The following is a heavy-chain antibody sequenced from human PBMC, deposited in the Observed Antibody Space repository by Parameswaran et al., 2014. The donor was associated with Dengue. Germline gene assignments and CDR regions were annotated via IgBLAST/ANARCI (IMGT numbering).Heavy chain of an antibody. CDR3: ARSFPDTAPIDY. Sequence: ASETLSLTCTVSGGSISSSSYYWGWIRQPPGKGLEWIGSIYYSGSTYYNPSLKSRVTISVDTSKNQFSLKLSSVTAADTAVYYCARSFPDTAPIDYWGQGTLVTVSS. J-gene: IGHJ4*02. CDR2: IYYSGST. CDR1: GGSISSSSYY. V-gene: IGHV4-39*01. D-gene: IGHD5-18*01.